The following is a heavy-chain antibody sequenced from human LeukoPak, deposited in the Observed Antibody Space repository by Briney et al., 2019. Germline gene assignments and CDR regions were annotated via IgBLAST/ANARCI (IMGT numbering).Heavy chain of an antibody. Sequence: GSSVKVSCKASGGTFSSYAISWVRQAPGQGLEWMGRIIPILGIANYAQKFQGRVTITADKSTSTAYMELSSLRSEDTAVYYCASLGMLKAFDIWGQGTWSPSLQ. CDR2: IIPILGIA. V-gene: IGHV1-69*04. CDR1: GGTFSSYA. J-gene: IGHJ3*02. D-gene: IGHD7-27*01. CDR3: ASLGMLKAFDI.